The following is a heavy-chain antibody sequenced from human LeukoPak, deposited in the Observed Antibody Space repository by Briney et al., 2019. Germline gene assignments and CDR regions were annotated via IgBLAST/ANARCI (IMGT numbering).Heavy chain of an antibody. CDR2: IFSSSLYI. V-gene: IGHV3-21*01. CDR1: GFTFNTYS. CDR3: ARDSTYIGSFHDAFDI. J-gene: IGHJ3*02. D-gene: IGHD1-26*01. Sequence: GGSLRLSCAASGFTFNTYSMNWVRQAPGKGLEWVASIFSSSLYINYADSVKGRFTISRDNAENSLFLQMNSLRAEDTAVYYCARDSTYIGSFHDAFDIWGQGTMVIVSS.